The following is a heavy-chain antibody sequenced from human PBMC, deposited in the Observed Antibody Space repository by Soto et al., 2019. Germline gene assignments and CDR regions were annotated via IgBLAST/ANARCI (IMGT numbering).Heavy chain of an antibody. V-gene: IGHV3-23*01. CDR1: GFTFSSYA. CDR2: ISGSGGST. CDR3: AKGDVVPAAIIYYGMDV. Sequence: PGGSLRLSCAASGFTFSSYAMSWFRQAPGKGLEWVSAISGSGGSTYYADSVKGRFTISRDNSKNTLYLQMNSLRAEDTAVYYCAKGDVVPAAIIYYGMDVWGQGTTVTVSS. D-gene: IGHD2-2*01. J-gene: IGHJ6*02.